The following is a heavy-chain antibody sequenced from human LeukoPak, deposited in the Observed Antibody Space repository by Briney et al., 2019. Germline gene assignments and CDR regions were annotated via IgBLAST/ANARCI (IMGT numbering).Heavy chain of an antibody. Sequence: PSETLSLTCTVSGGSIRSSYYYWGWIRQPPGKGLEWIGSIYDSGSTYYNPSLKSRVTISGDTSKNQFSLKLSSVTAADTAVYYCARIPGTTSFNYYYGMDVWGQGTTVTVSS. CDR2: IYDSGST. J-gene: IGHJ6*02. CDR1: GGSIRSSYYY. V-gene: IGHV4-39*01. D-gene: IGHD1-7*01. CDR3: ARIPGTTSFNYYYGMDV.